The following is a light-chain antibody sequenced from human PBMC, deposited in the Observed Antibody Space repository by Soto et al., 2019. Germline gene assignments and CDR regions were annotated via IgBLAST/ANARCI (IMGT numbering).Light chain of an antibody. CDR2: GAS. CDR1: QSVSSSY. CDR3: QQYGSSPPWT. V-gene: IGKV3-20*01. J-gene: IGKJ1*01. Sequence: EIVLTQSPGTLSLSPGERATLSCRASQSVSSSYLAWYRQKPGQAPRLLIYGASSRATGIPDRFSGSGSGTDFTLTISRLEPEDFAVYYCQQYGSSPPWTFGQGTKVEMK.